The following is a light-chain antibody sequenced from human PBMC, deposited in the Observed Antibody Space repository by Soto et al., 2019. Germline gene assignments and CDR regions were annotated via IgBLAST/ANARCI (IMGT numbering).Light chain of an antibody. J-gene: IGKJ4*01. CDR3: QQYGISPST. V-gene: IGKV3-20*01. CDR2: GAS. Sequence: EVVLTQSPGTLSLSPGARATLSCRASQFVSSTYLAWYQQRPGQAPRLLIYGASSRATGIPDRFSGGGSETDFTLTISRLESEDSAVYYCQQYGISPSTFGGGTKGDIK. CDR1: QFVSSTY.